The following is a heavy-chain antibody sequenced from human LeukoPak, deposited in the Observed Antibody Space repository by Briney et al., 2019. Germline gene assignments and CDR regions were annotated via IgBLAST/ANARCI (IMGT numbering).Heavy chain of an antibody. Sequence: SGGSLRLSRAASGFTFSSYAMSWVRQAPGKGLEWVSAISGRGNSAFYADSARGRFTISRDNSKKTLYLQIISLRPEDTAVYYCAKYTMYQYDSSGPRDTDYWGQGSLVTVSS. CDR2: ISGRGNSA. V-gene: IGHV3-23*01. D-gene: IGHD3-22*01. CDR3: AKYTMYQYDSSGPRDTDY. CDR1: GFTFSSYA. J-gene: IGHJ4*02.